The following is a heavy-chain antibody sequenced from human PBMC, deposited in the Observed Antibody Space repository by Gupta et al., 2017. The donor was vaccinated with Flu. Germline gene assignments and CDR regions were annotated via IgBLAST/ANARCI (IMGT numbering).Heavy chain of an antibody. CDR3: AADGRYNWNEPNWFDP. CDR2: IILRSGTT. D-gene: IGHD1-20*01. V-gene: IGHV1-69*06. Sequence: WLRQAPGQGLEWMGGIILRSGTTSYARNFRDGVTITADKSTATVYMEVRSLRSEDTAVDFCAADGRYNWNEPNWFDPWGQGTLVVVSS. J-gene: IGHJ5*02.